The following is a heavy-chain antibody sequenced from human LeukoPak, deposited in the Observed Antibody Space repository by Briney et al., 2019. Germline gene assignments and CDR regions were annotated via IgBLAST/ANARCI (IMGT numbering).Heavy chain of an antibody. V-gene: IGHV3-64*01. J-gene: IGHJ6*02. CDR1: GFTFSSDA. CDR2: IRINGGST. D-gene: IGHD3-3*01. Sequence: GGSLRLSCAASGFTFSSDAMHCAPHAPGKRREYVSAIRINGGSTYYANSVKGRITISRDNSKNTLYLQMGSVRDEDMAVYYCAREARPAYYDFWSGYYHYYYCGMDVWGQGTTVTVSS. CDR3: AREARPAYYDFWSGYYHYYYCGMDV.